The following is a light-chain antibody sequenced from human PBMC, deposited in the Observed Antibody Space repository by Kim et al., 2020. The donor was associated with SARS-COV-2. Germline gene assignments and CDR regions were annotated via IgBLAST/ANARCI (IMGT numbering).Light chain of an antibody. CDR2: DAS. Sequence: EIVLTQSPATLSLSPGERATLSCRASQSVSSYLAWYQQKPGQAPRLLIYDASNRATGIPARFSGSGSGTDFTLTISSLEPEDFAVYYCQQRSNWPGSTFCQGTKLEI. J-gene: IGKJ2*02. V-gene: IGKV3-11*01. CDR3: QQRSNWPGST. CDR1: QSVSSY.